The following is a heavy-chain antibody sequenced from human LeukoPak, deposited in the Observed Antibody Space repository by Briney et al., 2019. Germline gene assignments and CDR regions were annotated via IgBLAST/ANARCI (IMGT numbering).Heavy chain of an antibody. CDR3: AHSGSHGWFDP. D-gene: IGHD1-26*01. J-gene: IGHJ5*02. CDR1: GGSISSSNW. CDR2: IFHSGST. Sequence: PSETLSLTCAVSGGSISSSNWWSWVRQPPGKGLEWIGEIFHSGSTNYNPSLKSRVTISVNKSKNQFSLKLSSVTAADTAVYYCAHSGSHGWFDPWGQGTLVTVSS. V-gene: IGHV4-4*02.